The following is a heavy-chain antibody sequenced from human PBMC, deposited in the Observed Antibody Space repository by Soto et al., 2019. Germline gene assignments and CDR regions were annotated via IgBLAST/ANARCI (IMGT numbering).Heavy chain of an antibody. CDR1: GFSFTSYA. Sequence: PGGSLRLSCSASGFSFTSYAMHWVRQAPGKGLEYVSGLSSNGGSTYYADSVKGRFTISRDNSKNTLYLQMSSLRTEDTAVYYCVSGYKYDSSGLSSHWGQGTLVAVSS. CDR3: VSGYKYDSSGLSSH. D-gene: IGHD3-22*01. J-gene: IGHJ4*02. CDR2: LSSNGGST. V-gene: IGHV3-64D*06.